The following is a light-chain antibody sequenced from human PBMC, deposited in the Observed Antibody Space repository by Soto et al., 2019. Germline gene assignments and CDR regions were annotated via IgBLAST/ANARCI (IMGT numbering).Light chain of an antibody. CDR2: DVS. Sequence: QSALTQPRSVSRSPGQSVTISCTGTSSDVGGYNYVSWYQQYPGKAPKLMIYDVSKRPSGVPDRFSGSKSGNTASLPISGLQAEDEADYYCGSYAGSYIYVFGTGTKLTVL. CDR3: GSYAGSYIYV. CDR1: SSDVGGYNY. J-gene: IGLJ1*01. V-gene: IGLV2-11*01.